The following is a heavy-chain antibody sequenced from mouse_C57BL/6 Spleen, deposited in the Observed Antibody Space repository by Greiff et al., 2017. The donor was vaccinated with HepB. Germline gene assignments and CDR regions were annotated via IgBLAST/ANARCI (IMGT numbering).Heavy chain of an antibody. V-gene: IGHV1-81*01. CDR2: IYPRSGNT. Sequence: QVHVKQSGAELARPGASVKLSCKASGYTFTSYGISWVKQRTGQGLEWIGEIYPRSGNTYYNEKFKGKATLTADKSSSTAYMELRSLTSEDSAVYFCARWGGSYDAMDYWGQGTSVTVSS. CDR3: ARWGGSYDAMDY. CDR1: GYTFTSYG. J-gene: IGHJ4*01.